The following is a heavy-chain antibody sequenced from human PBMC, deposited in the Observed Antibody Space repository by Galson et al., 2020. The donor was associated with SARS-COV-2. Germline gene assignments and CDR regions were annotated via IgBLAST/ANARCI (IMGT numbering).Heavy chain of an antibody. J-gene: IGHJ4*02. CDR2: IFYTGST. CDR1: GCSIRSSTYY. D-gene: IGHD1-26*01. CDR3: ARDGWELDQVDY. Sequence: SETLSLTCAVSGCSIRSSTYYWGWILQPPGKGLARIVTIFYTGSTYYNPSLDSQVSTSVDTSKNQFSLNLRSVTAAETAVYYCARDGWELDQVDYWGQGTLVTVSS. V-gene: IGHV4-39*07.